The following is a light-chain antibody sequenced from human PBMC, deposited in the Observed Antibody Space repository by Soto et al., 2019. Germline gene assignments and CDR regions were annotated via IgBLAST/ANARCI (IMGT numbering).Light chain of an antibody. CDR1: SSDVGGYNY. Sequence: QSALTQPASVSGSPGKSITISCTGTSSDVGGYNYVSWYQQHPGKAPKLMIYEVSNRPSGVSNRFSGSKSGNTASLTISGFQAEDEADYYCSSYTSSSTLYVFGTGIKVTVL. CDR3: SSYTSSSTLYV. CDR2: EVS. V-gene: IGLV2-14*01. J-gene: IGLJ1*01.